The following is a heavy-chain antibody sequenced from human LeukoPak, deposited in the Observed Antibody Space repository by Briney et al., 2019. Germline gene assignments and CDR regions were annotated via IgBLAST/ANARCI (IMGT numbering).Heavy chain of an antibody. J-gene: IGHJ4*02. CDR1: GFTFSNHA. CDR3: AKNVVVKRYFDY. Sequence: PGGSLRLSCAASGFTFSNHAMSWVRQAPGKGLQWVSVISGSGRTTEYADSVKGRFTISRDNSKNTLSLQMNSLGVEDTAIYYCAKNVVVKRYFDYWGQGTLITVSS. V-gene: IGHV3-23*01. D-gene: IGHD2-15*01. CDR2: ISGSGRTT.